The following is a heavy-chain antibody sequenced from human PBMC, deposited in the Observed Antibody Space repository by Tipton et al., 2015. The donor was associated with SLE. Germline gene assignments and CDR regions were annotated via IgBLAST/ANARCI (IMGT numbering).Heavy chain of an antibody. CDR2: IYHSGST. CDR1: GYSISSGYY. J-gene: IGHJ4*02. CDR3: ARILAAAGTGGY. Sequence: LRLSCTVSGYSISSGYYWGWIRQPPGKGLEWIGSIYHSGSTYYNPSLKSRVTISVDTSKNQFSLKLSSVTAADTAVYYCARILAAAGTGGYWGQGTLVTASS. D-gene: IGHD6-13*01. V-gene: IGHV4-38-2*02.